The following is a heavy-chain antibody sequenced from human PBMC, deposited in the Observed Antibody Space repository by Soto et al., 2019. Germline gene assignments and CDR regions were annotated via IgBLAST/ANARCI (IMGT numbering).Heavy chain of an antibody. Sequence: ASVKVSCKASGYTFTSYAMHWVRQAPGQRLEWMGWISAGNGDTKYSQKFRGRVTMTTDTSATTSYMELRSLTSDDTAVYFCARDWRGAEGFDPWGQGTLVTVSS. J-gene: IGHJ5*02. V-gene: IGHV1-3*01. CDR3: ARDWRGAEGFDP. D-gene: IGHD3-3*01. CDR1: GYTFTSYA. CDR2: ISAGNGDT.